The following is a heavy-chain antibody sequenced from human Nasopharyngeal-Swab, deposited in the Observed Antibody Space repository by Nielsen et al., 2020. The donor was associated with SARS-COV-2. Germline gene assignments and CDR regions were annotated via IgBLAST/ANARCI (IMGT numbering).Heavy chain of an antibody. CDR2: IYYSGST. D-gene: IGHD5-24*01. J-gene: IGHJ6*02. CDR3: ARDLGRDGYNAYYYYGMDV. Sequence: WIRQPPGKGLEWIGYIYYSGSTYYNPSLKSRVTISVDTSKNQFSLKLSSVTAADTAVYYCARDLGRDGYNAYYYYGMDVWGQGTTVTVSS. V-gene: IGHV4-30-4*01.